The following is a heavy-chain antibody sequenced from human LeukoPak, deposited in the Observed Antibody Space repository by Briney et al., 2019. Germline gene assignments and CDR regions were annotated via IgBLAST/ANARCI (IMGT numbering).Heavy chain of an antibody. Sequence: GESLKISCKGSGYSFSSYWIGWVRQMPGKGLEWMGIIYPGDSNTRYSPSFQGQVTISADRSISTAYLQWSSLKASDTAMYYCVRHIAAAYYFDYWAQGTLVTVSP. CDR1: GYSFSSYW. J-gene: IGHJ4*02. V-gene: IGHV5-51*01. D-gene: IGHD6-13*01. CDR2: IYPGDSNT. CDR3: VRHIAAAYYFDY.